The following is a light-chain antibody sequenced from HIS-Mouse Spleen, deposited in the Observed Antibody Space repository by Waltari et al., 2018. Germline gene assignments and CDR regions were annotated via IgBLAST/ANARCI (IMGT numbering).Light chain of an antibody. Sequence: QSALTQPASVSGSPGQSITISRTGTTRDVGRYNRVSWYQQHPGKAPKLMIYEGSKRPSGVSNRFSGSKSGNTASLTISGLQAEDEADYYCCSYAGSSTFGVFGGGTKLTVL. CDR1: TRDVGRYNR. V-gene: IGLV2-23*03. CDR3: CSYAGSSTFGV. CDR2: EGS. J-gene: IGLJ3*02.